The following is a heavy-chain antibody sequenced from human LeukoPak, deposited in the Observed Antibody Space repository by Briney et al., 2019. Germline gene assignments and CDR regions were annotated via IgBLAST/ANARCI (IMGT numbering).Heavy chain of an antibody. CDR3: AKDGPYSSSWYGWFDP. V-gene: IGHV3-66*01. CDR2: IYSGGTT. J-gene: IGHJ5*02. Sequence: QTGGSLRLSCAASGFTVSSNYMSWVRQAPGKGLEWVSLIYSGGTTYYADSVKGRFTISRDNSKNTLYLQMNSLRAEDTAVYYCAKDGPYSSSWYGWFDPWGQGTLVTVSS. CDR1: GFTVSSNY. D-gene: IGHD6-13*01.